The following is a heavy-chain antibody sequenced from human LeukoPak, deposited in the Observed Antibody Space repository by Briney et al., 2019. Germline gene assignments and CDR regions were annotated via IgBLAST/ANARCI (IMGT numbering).Heavy chain of an antibody. V-gene: IGHV1-18*01. CDR1: GYTFTSYG. Sequence: ASVKVSCKASGYTFTSYGISWVRQAPGQGLEWMGWISAYNGNTSYAQKFQGRVTMTTDTSTSTAYMELRSLRSDDTAVYYCARGGITIFGVASSDFDYWGQGTLVTVSS. CDR2: ISAYNGNT. J-gene: IGHJ4*02. CDR3: ARGGITIFGVASSDFDY. D-gene: IGHD3-3*01.